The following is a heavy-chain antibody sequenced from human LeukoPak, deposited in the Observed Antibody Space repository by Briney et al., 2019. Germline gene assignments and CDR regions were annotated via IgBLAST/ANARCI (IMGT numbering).Heavy chain of an antibody. CDR3: AKDLGVTMVRDASYGMDV. V-gene: IGHV3-30*18. Sequence: GGSLRLSCAASGFTFSSYGMHWVRQAPGKGLEWVAVISYDGSNKYYADSVKGRFTISRDNSKNTLYLQMNSLRAEDTAVYYCAKDLGVTMVRDASYGMDVWGKGTTVTVS. J-gene: IGHJ6*04. D-gene: IGHD3-10*01. CDR1: GFTFSSYG. CDR2: ISYDGSNK.